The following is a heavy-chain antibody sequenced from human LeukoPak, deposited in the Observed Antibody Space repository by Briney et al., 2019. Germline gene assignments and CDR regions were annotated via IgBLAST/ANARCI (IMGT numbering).Heavy chain of an antibody. CDR1: GFTFSSYG. CDR2: IWYDGSNK. J-gene: IGHJ5*02. Sequence: GRSLRLSCAASGFTFSSYGMHWVRQAPGKGLEWVAVIWYDGSNKYYADSVKGRFTISGDNSKNTLYLQMNSLRAEDTAVYYCARAQTPRTKNNWFDPWGQGTLVTVSS. V-gene: IGHV3-33*01. CDR3: ARAQTPRTKNNWFDP.